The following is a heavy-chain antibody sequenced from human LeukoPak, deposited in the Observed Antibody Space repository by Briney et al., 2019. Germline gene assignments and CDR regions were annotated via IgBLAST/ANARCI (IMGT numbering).Heavy chain of an antibody. CDR2: IYHSGST. D-gene: IGHD2-15*01. CDR3: ARDDSPWRELPYYFDY. CDR1: GGSISSSNW. V-gene: IGHV4-4*02. J-gene: IGHJ4*02. Sequence: SGTLPLTCAVSGGSISSSNWWSWVRPPPGKGLEWIGEIYHSGSTNYNPSLKSRVTISVDTSKNQFSLKLSSMTAADTAVYYCARDDSPWRELPYYFDYWGQGTLVTVSS.